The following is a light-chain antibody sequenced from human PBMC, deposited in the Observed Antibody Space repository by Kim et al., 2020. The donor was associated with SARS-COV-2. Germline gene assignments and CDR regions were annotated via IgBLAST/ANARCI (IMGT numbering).Light chain of an antibody. CDR1: RSNIRNHA. J-gene: IGLJ2*01. CDR2: NSY. V-gene: IGLV1-44*01. CDR3: AAWDDSLNGVI. Sequence: GQLVIISCSASRSNIRNHAISWYRQLPGTAPNLLIYNSYQRPSGVPDRFSGAKSGTTASLAIGGLQSEDEVDYYCAAWDDSLNGVIFGGGTQLTVL.